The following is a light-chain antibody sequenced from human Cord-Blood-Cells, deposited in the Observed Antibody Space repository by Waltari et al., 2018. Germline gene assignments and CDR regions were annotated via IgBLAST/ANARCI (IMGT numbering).Light chain of an antibody. J-gene: IGKJ3*01. CDR1: QNVSSY. CDR3: QQHSNWPPAT. Sequence: EIVLTQSTATLSLSPGEGATLPCRASQNVSSYLAWYQQKPGQAPRLLIYDASNRATGIPARFSGSGSGTDFTLTISSLEPEDFAVNYCQQHSNWPPATFGPGTKVDIK. CDR2: DAS. V-gene: IGKV3-11*01.